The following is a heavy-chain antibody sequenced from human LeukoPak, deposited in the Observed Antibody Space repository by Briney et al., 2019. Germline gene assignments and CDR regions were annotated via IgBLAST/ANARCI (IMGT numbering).Heavy chain of an antibody. D-gene: IGHD5-24*01. V-gene: IGHV3-53*01. J-gene: IGHJ4*02. CDR3: VRGDGYNFFDY. CDR1: GFTVSSSY. Sequence: GGSLRPSCAASGFTVSSSYMSWVRQAPGKGLEWVSVIYIGGNTYYAESVKGRFTISRDNSENTLYLQLNSLRAEDTAVYYRVRGDGYNFFDYWGQGTLVTVSS. CDR2: IYIGGNT.